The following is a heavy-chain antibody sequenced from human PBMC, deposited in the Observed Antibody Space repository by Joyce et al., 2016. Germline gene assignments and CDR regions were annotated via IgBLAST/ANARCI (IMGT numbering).Heavy chain of an antibody. CDR3: ARDMWRSPGMGGYYFDY. CDR2: IPSGGYT. D-gene: IGHD1-14*01. V-gene: IGHV3-66*01. CDR1: GFTVGGNY. J-gene: IGHJ4*02. Sequence: DVQLVESGGGLVQPGGSLRLSCTASGFTVGGNYMSWVHQVPGKGLEWVAVIPSGGYTFYADFVKGRFTISRDNSMNTFSLQMNSLRAEDSAVYYCARDMWRSPGMGGYYFDYWGQGTLVTVSS.